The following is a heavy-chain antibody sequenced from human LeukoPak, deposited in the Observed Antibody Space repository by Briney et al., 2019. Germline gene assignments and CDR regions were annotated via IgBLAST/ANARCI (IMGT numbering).Heavy chain of an antibody. CDR1: GFIFSNYA. Sequence: GGSVTLFCAASGFIFSNYALTWARQATGKGLECVSTNSGSGGTTFYADSEKGRFTISRDNSKDTLYPQLNSLRVEDTAVYYCAKPGSAIILAAGGAGKRNWFDPWGQGTLVTVSS. CDR3: AKPGSAIILAAGGAGKRNWFDP. CDR2: NSGSGGTT. J-gene: IGHJ5*02. D-gene: IGHD3-10*01. V-gene: IGHV3-23*01.